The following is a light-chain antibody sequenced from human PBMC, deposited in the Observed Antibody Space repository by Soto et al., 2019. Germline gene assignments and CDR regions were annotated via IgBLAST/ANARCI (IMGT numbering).Light chain of an antibody. Sequence: EIVLTQSPGTLSLSPGERATLSCRASQTISSSYLAWYQHKHGQAPRLLIYGASSRATGIPDRFSGSESGTDFSLTIGRLEPEDFAVYYCQHYGGSPWTFGQGTKVELK. CDR1: QTISSSY. V-gene: IGKV3-20*01. CDR2: GAS. CDR3: QHYGGSPWT. J-gene: IGKJ1*01.